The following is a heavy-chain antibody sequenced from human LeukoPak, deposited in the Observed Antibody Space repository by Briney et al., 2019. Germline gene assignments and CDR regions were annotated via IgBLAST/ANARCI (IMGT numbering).Heavy chain of an antibody. J-gene: IGHJ6*02. Sequence: GGSLRLSCAASGFTFSSYEMNWVRQAPGKGLEWVSYIYSSGGTIYYADSVKGRFTISRDNAKNSLYLQMNSLRAEDTAVYYCARRVPNYGMDVWGQGTTVTVSS. CDR3: ARRVPNYGMDV. CDR1: GFTFSSYE. CDR2: IYSSGGTI. V-gene: IGHV3-48*03.